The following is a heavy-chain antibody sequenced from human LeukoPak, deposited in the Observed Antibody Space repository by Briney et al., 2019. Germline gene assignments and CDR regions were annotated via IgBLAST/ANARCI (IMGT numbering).Heavy chain of an antibody. CDR1: GFTFSSHG. D-gene: IGHD5-24*01. CDR3: AKDDAWLQYGN. J-gene: IGHJ4*02. Sequence: GGSLRLSCAASGFTFSSHGMNWVRQAPGKGLEWVSGISPNGVITYYADSVKGRFTISRDNSKGTVYLQMNSLRPEDTAVYYCAKDDAWLQYGNWGRGTLITVSS. V-gene: IGHV3-23*01. CDR2: ISPNGVIT.